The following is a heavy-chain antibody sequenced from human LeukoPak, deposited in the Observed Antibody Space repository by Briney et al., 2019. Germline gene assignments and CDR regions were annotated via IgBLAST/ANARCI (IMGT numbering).Heavy chain of an antibody. Sequence: SETLSLTCAVYGGSFSGYYWSWIRQPPGKGLEWIGEINHSGSTNYNPSLKSRVTISVDTSKNQFSLKLSSVTAADTAVYYCARVVVVVPLNNWFDPWGQGTLATVSS. CDR1: GGSFSGYY. CDR2: INHSGST. J-gene: IGHJ5*02. V-gene: IGHV4-34*01. D-gene: IGHD3-22*01. CDR3: ARVVVVVPLNNWFDP.